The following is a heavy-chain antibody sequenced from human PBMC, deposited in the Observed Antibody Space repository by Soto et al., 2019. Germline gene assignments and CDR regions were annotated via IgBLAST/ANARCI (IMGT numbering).Heavy chain of an antibody. CDR2: ISGSGGST. Sequence: EVQLLESGGGLVQPGGSLRLSCAASGFTFSSYAMSWVRQAPGKGLEWVSAISGSGGSTYYADSVRGRFTISRDNSKNTLYLQMTSLRAEDTAVYYCAKAFRGSSWHDYWGQGTLVTVSS. CDR1: GFTFSSYA. V-gene: IGHV3-23*01. D-gene: IGHD6-13*01. CDR3: AKAFRGSSWHDY. J-gene: IGHJ4*02.